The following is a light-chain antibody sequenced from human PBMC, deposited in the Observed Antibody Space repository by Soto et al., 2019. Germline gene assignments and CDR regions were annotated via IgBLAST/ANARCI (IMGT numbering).Light chain of an antibody. Sequence: SPATLSLSPGERATLSCRASQSVSHHLLWYQQKPGQTPRLLIYDASNRATGIPARFSGSGSGTDFTLTISSLEPEDFAVYYCQHRSSWPITFGQGTRLEIK. J-gene: IGKJ5*01. CDR2: DAS. CDR1: QSVSHH. V-gene: IGKV3-11*01. CDR3: QHRSSWPIT.